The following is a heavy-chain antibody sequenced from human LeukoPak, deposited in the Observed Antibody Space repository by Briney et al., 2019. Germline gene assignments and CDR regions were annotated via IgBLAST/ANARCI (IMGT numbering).Heavy chain of an antibody. Sequence: ASVKSSCKASGGTFISFAISWGRQATGQGLEWMGGIIPIFHTANYAQKFQGRVTITADESTSTAYMELSSLRSEDTAVYYCAREGFYVSSGYYPLGYWGQGTLVTVSS. CDR3: AREGFYVSSGYYPLGY. J-gene: IGHJ4*02. CDR1: GGTFISFA. V-gene: IGHV1-69*13. D-gene: IGHD3-22*01. CDR2: IIPIFHTA.